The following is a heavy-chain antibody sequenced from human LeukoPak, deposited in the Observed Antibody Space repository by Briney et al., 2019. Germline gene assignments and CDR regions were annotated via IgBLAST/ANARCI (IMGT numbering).Heavy chain of an antibody. J-gene: IGHJ4*02. Sequence: GGSLRLSGAVSGITLSNYGMSWVRQAPGKGLEWVAGISGSGGSTNYAASVKGRFTISRDNPKNTLYLQMNSLRAEDTAVYFCAKRGVVIRVILVGFHKEAYYFDSWGQGALVTVSS. CDR2: ISGSGGST. CDR1: GITLSNYG. D-gene: IGHD3-22*01. CDR3: AKRGVVIRVILVGFHKEAYYFDS. V-gene: IGHV3-23*01.